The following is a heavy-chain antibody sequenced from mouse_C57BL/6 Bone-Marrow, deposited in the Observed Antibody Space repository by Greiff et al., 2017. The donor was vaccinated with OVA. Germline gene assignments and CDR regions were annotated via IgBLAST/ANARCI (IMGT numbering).Heavy chain of an antibody. CDR1: GYTFTSYW. CDR3: ARGNFYAMDD. J-gene: IGHJ4*01. V-gene: IGHV1-64*01. CDR2: IHPNSGST. Sequence: VQLKESGAELVKPGASVKLSCKASGYTFTSYWLHWVKQRPGQGLEWIGMIHPNSGSTNYNEKFKSKATLTVDKSSSTAYMQLSSLTSEDSAVYYCARGNFYAMDDWGQGTSVTVSS.